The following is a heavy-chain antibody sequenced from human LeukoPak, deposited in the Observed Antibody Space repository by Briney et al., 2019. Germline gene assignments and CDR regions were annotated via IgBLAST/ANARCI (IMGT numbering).Heavy chain of an antibody. V-gene: IGHV4-59*12. J-gene: IGHJ3*02. CDR3: ARKRGADYYDSSGYPNDAFDI. CDR2: IYYSGST. Sequence: ASETLSLTCTVSGGSISSNYWSWIRQPPGKGLEWIGYIYYSGSTNYNPSLKSRVTISVDTSKNQFSLQLNSVTPEDTAVYYCARKRGADYYDSSGYPNDAFDIWGQGTMVTVSS. CDR1: GGSISSNY. D-gene: IGHD3-22*01.